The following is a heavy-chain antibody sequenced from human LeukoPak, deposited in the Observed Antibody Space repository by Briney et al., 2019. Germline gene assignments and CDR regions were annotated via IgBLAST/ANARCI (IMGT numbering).Heavy chain of an antibody. CDR1: GFTFSSYA. D-gene: IGHD3-22*01. CDR3: AKGPIVVMTD. J-gene: IGHJ4*02. Sequence: PGGSLRLSCAASGFTFSSYAMSWVRQAPGKGLEWVSAINSNGGNTYYADSVKGRFTISRDNSKNTLYLQMNSLRDEDTAVYYCAKGPIVVMTDWGQGTLVTVSS. V-gene: IGHV3-23*01. CDR2: INSNGGNT.